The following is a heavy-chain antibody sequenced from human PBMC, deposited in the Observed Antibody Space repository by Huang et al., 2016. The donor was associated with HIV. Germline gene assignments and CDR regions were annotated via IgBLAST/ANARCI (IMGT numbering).Heavy chain of an antibody. CDR3: ATSTPDVGAGVLRSAFDI. Sequence: QVQLVESGAELKKPGASVRVSCKVSGYTVSELSLHWVRQAPEKGLEWRGGFEPEKCEKTYAQRLQGRVTMTEDTSTDTAYMELSSLRPEETAVYYCATSTPDVGAGVLRSAFDIWGRGTMVTVSS. CDR2: FEPEKCEK. V-gene: IGHV1-24*01. J-gene: IGHJ3*02. D-gene: IGHD2-15*01. CDR1: GYTVSELS.